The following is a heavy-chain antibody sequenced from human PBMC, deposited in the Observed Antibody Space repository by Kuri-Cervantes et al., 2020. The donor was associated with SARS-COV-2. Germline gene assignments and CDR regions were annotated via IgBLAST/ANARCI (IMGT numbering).Heavy chain of an antibody. Sequence: GGSLRLSCAASGFTFSSYAMHWVRQAPGKGLEWVAVISYDGSNKYYADSVKGRFTISRDNSKNTLYLQMNSLRAEGTAVYYCARDPDYWGQGTLVTVSS. V-gene: IGHV3-30-3*01. J-gene: IGHJ4*02. CDR3: ARDPDY. CDR1: GFTFSSYA. CDR2: ISYDGSNK.